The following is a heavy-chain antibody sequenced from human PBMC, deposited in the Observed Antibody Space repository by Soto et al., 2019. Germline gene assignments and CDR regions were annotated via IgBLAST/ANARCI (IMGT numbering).Heavy chain of an antibody. D-gene: IGHD4-17*01. CDR1: GDTFSRSS. CDR3: ARALHDFGGDIGDWFNP. J-gene: IGHJ5*02. V-gene: IGHV1-69*02. Sequence: QVQLVQSGAEVKKPGSSVKVSCKASGDTFSRSSIHWVRQAPGQGLEWMGRIVPMYGIADYAQKFQGRLTITADKSTTTAYMDLSSLGSEDTAVYYCARALHDFGGDIGDWFNPWGQGTRLTVSS. CDR2: IVPMYGIA.